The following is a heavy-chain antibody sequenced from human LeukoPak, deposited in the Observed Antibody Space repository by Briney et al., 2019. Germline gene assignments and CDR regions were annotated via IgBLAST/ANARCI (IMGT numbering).Heavy chain of an antibody. CDR1: GGSISTYY. D-gene: IGHD2-2*01. Sequence: EASETLSLTCTLSGGSISTYYWIWIRQPPGKGLEWIGHVYSSGNTNYNPSLRSRVTISVDSSKSQFSLRLTSVTAADTAVYFCARGPALRVGRGYYYMDAWGKGATVIVSS. V-gene: IGHV4-59*01. CDR2: VYSSGNT. CDR3: ARGPALRVGRGYYYMDA. J-gene: IGHJ6*03.